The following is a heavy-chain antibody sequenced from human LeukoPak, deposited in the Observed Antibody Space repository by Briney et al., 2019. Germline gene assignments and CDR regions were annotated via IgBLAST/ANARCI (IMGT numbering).Heavy chain of an antibody. CDR3: AKGLYGVSTRGIDY. CDR1: GFTFSSYW. V-gene: IGHV3-74*01. J-gene: IGHJ4*02. Sequence: GGSLRLSCAASGFTFSSYWMHWVRQAPGKGLVWVSRINSDGSSTSYADSVKGRFTISRDNAKNTLYLQMNSLRAEDTAVYYCAKGLYGVSTRGIDYWGQGTLVTVSS. D-gene: IGHD3-3*01. CDR2: INSDGSST.